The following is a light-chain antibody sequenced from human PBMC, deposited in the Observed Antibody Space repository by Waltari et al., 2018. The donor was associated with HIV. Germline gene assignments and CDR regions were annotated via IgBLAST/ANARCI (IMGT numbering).Light chain of an antibody. CDR2: EVS. V-gene: IGLV2-14*01. J-gene: IGLJ2*01. CDR3: SSYTSSDTVV. CDR1: SSAVGGYNA. Sequence: QSALTQPASVSGSPGQSISISCTGTSSAVGGYNAVSWYQQHPAKAPKLVILEVSNRPSGVSNRFSGPKSGNRASLTISGLQAEDEAYYYCSSYTSSDTVVFGGGTKVTVL.